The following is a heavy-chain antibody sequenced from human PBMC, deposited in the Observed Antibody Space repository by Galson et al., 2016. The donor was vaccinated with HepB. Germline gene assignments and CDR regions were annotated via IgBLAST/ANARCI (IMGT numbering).Heavy chain of an antibody. CDR3: ARDSPLRYYGSGPFAPFDF. D-gene: IGHD3-10*01. V-gene: IGHV1-18*01. Sequence: SVKVSCKASGYRFNSYGITWVRQAPGQGLEWMGWISAYNGSTNYAQKLQGRVTMTTDTSTSTAYMELRRLRSDDTAVYYCARDSPLRYYGSGPFAPFDFWGQGTLITVSS. CDR1: GYRFNSYG. CDR2: ISAYNGST. J-gene: IGHJ4*02.